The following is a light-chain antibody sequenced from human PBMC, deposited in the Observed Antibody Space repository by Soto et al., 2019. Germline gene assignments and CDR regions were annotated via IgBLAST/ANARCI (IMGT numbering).Light chain of an antibody. Sequence: EIVLTQSPGTLSLSPGERATLSCRASQSVASRNLAWYQQKSGQAPRLLIYGASSRAIHTPEGLSGRGSGIGLTLNIGGLEPEDFAVYYCQHYGKSLWRFGQGTNVDIK. CDR1: QSVASRN. J-gene: IGKJ1*01. CDR2: GAS. CDR3: QHYGKSLWR. V-gene: IGKV3-20*01.